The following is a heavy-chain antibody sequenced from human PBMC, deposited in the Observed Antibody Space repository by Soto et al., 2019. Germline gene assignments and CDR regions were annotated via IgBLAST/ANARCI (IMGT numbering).Heavy chain of an antibody. Sequence: QVQLVQSGAEVQKPGSSVKVSCKASGGTFSSYTISWVRQAPGQGLEWMGRIIPILGIANYAQKFQGRVTITADKSTSTAYMELSSLRSEDTAVYYCARVSTAYYYGSGRFDYGGQGTLVTVSS. V-gene: IGHV1-69*02. J-gene: IGHJ4*02. D-gene: IGHD3-10*01. CDR2: IIPILGIA. CDR3: ARVSTAYYYGSGRFDY. CDR1: GGTFSSYT.